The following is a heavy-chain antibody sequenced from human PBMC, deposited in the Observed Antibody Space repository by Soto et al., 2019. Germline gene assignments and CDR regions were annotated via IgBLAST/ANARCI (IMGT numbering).Heavy chain of an antibody. CDR3: AENRLGRGYSYGLNGMDV. CDR1: GFTFSSYA. V-gene: IGHV3-23*01. D-gene: IGHD5-18*01. J-gene: IGHJ6*02. CDR2: ISGSGGST. Sequence: GGSLRLSCAASGFTFSSYAMSWVRQAPGKGLEWVSAISGSGGSTYYADSVKGRFTISRDNSKNTLYLQMNSLRAEDTAVYYCAENRLGRGYSYGLNGMDVWGQGTTVTVSS.